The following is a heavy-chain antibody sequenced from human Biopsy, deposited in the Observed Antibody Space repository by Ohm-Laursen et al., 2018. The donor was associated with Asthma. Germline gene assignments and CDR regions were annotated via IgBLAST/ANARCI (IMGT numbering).Heavy chain of an antibody. CDR2: ISYDGSNK. Sequence: SLRLSCAASGFTFRSYAMHWVRQAPGKGLKWVAVISYDGSNKYYADSVKGRFTISRDNSKNTLYLQMNSLRAEDTAVYYCAKDLDIVATTHYYYYNGMDVWGQGTTVTVSS. CDR3: AKDLDIVATTHYYYYNGMDV. CDR1: GFTFRSYA. V-gene: IGHV3-30*04. D-gene: IGHD5-12*01. J-gene: IGHJ6*02.